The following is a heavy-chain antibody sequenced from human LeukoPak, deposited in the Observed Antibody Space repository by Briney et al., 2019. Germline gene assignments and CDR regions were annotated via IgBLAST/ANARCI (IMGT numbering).Heavy chain of an antibody. CDR3: AKTAREYSSSSTDY. Sequence: PGGSLRLSCAASGFTFSSYSMNWVRQAPGKGLEWVSYISSSSSTIYYADSVKGRFTISRDNSKNTLYLQMNSLRAEDTAVYYCAKTAREYSSSSTDYWGQGTLVTVSS. V-gene: IGHV3-48*01. CDR2: ISSSSSTI. CDR1: GFTFSSYS. D-gene: IGHD6-6*01. J-gene: IGHJ4*02.